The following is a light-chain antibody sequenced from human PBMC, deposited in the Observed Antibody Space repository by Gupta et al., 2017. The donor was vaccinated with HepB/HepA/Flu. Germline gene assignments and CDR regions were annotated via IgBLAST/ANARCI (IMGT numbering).Light chain of an antibody. CDR3: QAWDSSTVV. J-gene: IGLJ2*01. CDR2: QVS. CDR1: KLEYKY. V-gene: IGLV3-1*01. Sequence: SYALTQPPSVSVSPGQTASITCSGDKLEYKYACWYQQKPGQSPVLDNYQVSKRPLGNPVRFSGSSSANTATLTISGTEAMDEADYYCQAWDSSTVVFGGGTKLTVL.